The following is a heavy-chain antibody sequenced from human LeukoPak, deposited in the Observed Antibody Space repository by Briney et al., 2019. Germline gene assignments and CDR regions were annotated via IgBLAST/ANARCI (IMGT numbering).Heavy chain of an antibody. D-gene: IGHD1-1*01. V-gene: IGHV3-7*01. Sequence: GGSLRLSCAASGFTLSSYWMNWARQAPGKGLEWVANIKQDGSEKYFVDSVKGRFTISRDNGKNSLYLQMDSLRGEDTAVYYCARCTTGKTFGSLREIKKSREIDYWGQGTLVTVSS. CDR3: ARCTTGKTFGSLREIKKSREIDY. CDR2: IKQDGSEK. CDR1: GFTLSSYW. J-gene: IGHJ4*02.